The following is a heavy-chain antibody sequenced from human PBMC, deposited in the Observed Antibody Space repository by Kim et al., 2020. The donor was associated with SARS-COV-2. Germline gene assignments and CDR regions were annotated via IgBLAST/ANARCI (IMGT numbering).Heavy chain of an antibody. Sequence: SETLSLTCTVSGGSISSSNYYWGWIRQPPGKGLEWIGNIYYSGSTYYNPSLKSRVTISVDTSKNQFSLKLSSVTAADTAVYYCATTPYYYDSSDYYCWG. D-gene: IGHD3-22*01. V-gene: IGHV4-39*01. CDR3: ATTPYYYDSSDYYC. CDR1: GGSISSSNYY. J-gene: IGHJ4*01. CDR2: IYYSGST.